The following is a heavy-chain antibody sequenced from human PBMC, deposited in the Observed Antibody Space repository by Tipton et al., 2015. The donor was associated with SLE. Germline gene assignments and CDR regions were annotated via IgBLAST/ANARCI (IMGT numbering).Heavy chain of an antibody. V-gene: IGHV4-34*01. D-gene: IGHD1-1*01. J-gene: IGHJ3*02. CDR1: GGSFSGYY. CDR2: IYYSGST. CDR3: ARSRTGSDAFDM. Sequence: TLSLTCAAYGGSFSGYYWSWIRQPPGKGLEWIGSIYYSGSTYYNPSLKSRVTISVDTSKNQFSLKLSSVTAADTAVYHCARSRTGSDAFDMWGQGTMVTVSS.